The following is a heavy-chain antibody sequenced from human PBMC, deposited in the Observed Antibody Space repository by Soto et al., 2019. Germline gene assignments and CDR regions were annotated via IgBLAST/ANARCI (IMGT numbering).Heavy chain of an antibody. CDR1: GGSIDSSNFY. CDR3: ARHGAWAPLDD. V-gene: IGHV4-39*01. D-gene: IGHD3-16*01. J-gene: IGHJ4*01. Sequence: QLQLQESGPGLVKPSETLSLTCSVSGGSIDSSNFYWGWIRQPPGEGLEWIGSTYYRANTYYNSSLKSRVTISVDTSKNQFSLKLNSVTAADTAVYYCARHGAWAPLDDWGHGTLVTVSS. CDR2: TYYRANT.